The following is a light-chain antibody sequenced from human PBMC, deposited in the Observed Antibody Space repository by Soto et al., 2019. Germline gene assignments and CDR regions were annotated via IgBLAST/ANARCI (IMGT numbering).Light chain of an antibody. CDR2: DVS. Sequence: QSVLTQPASVSGSPDQPITIPSTEPSMDVGGYNYVSWYQQHPGKAPKLMIYDVSNRPSGVSNRFSGSKSGNTASLTISGLQAEDEADYYCSSYTSSTTRVFGTGTKVTVL. J-gene: IGLJ1*01. CDR3: SSYTSSTTRV. V-gene: IGLV2-14*01. CDR1: SMDVGGYNY.